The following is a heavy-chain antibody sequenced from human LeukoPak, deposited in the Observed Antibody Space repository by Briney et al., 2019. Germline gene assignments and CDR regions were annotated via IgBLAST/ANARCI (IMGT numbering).Heavy chain of an antibody. D-gene: IGHD3-3*01. CDR3: ARNYDFWSGYLDAFDI. CDR2: IYCSGST. V-gene: IGHV4-31*03. J-gene: IGHJ3*02. CDR1: GGSISSGGYY. Sequence: SETLSLTCTVSGGSISSGGYYWSWIRQHPGKGLEWIGYIYCSGSTYYNPSLKSRVTISVDTSKNQFSLKLSSVTAADTAVYYCARNYDFWSGYLDAFDIWGQGTMVTVSS.